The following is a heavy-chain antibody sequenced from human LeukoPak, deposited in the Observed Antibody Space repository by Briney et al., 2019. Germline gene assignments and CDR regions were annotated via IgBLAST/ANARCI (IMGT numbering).Heavy chain of an antibody. CDR3: ATSREYYDFWSGQFDY. Sequence: ASVKVSCKVSGYTLTELSMHWVRQAPGKGLEWMGGFDPEDGETIYAQKFQGRVTMTEDTSTDTAYMELSSLRSEDTAVYYCATSREYYDFWSGQFDYWGQGTLVTVSS. V-gene: IGHV1-24*01. J-gene: IGHJ4*02. CDR1: GYTLTELS. CDR2: FDPEDGET. D-gene: IGHD3-3*01.